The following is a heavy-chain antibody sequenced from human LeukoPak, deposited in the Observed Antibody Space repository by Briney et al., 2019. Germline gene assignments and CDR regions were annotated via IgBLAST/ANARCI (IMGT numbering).Heavy chain of an antibody. Sequence: GGSLRLSCAASGFTFSSYAMSWVRQAPGKGLEWVSVINNSGGSTYYADSVKGRFTISRDNSKNTLYVQMNSLRAEDTAVYFCARAPPGAFDIWGKGTMVTSLQ. D-gene: IGHD3-10*01. CDR3: ARAPPGAFDI. V-gene: IGHV3-23*01. J-gene: IGHJ3*02. CDR2: INNSGGST. CDR1: GFTFSSYA.